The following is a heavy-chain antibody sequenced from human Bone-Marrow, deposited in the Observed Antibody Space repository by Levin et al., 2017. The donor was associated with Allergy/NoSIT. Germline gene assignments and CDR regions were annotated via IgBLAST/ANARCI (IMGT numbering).Heavy chain of an antibody. CDR2: ITSDGRDT. D-gene: IGHD2-2*01. Sequence: LSLTCAASGFTFSNPWMHWVRQVPGKGLVWVSRITSDGRDTKYADSVMGRFTISRDNARNTLHLQMNSLRAEDTAVYYCARGDCSSTSCLAYWGQGTLVTVSS. CDR1: GFTFSNPW. V-gene: IGHV3-74*03. J-gene: IGHJ4*02. CDR3: ARGDCSSTSCLAY.